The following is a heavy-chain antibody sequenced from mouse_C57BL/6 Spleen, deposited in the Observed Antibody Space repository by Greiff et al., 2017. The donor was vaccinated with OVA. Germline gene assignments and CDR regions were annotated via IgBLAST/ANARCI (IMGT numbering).Heavy chain of an antibody. CDR3: ASNWDDAMDY. J-gene: IGHJ4*01. V-gene: IGHV1-7*01. CDR2: INPSSGYT. CDR1: GYTFTSYW. D-gene: IGHD4-1*01. Sequence: QVHVKQSGAELAKPGASVKLSCKASGYTFTSYWMHWVKQRPGQGLEWIGYINPSSGYTKYNQKFKDKATLTADKSSSTAYMQLSSLTYEDSAVYYCASNWDDAMDYWGQGTSVTVSS.